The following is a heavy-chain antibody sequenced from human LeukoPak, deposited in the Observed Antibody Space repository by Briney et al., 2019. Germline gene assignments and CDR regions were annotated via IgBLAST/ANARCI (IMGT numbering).Heavy chain of an antibody. CDR3: AKIGYYDIQAQG. CDR2: ISYDGNSE. V-gene: IGHV3-30*07. CDR1: GFTFSSNA. J-gene: IGHJ4*02. D-gene: IGHD3-9*01. Sequence: PGRSLRLSCAASGFTFSSNAMHWVRQAPGKGPEWVAFISYDGNSEFYADSVKSRFTISRDNSKNTLCLQKTGLRAEATAVYSRAKIGYYDIQAQGWGQGTLVTVSS.